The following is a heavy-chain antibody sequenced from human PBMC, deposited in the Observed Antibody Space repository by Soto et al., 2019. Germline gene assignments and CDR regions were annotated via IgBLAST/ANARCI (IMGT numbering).Heavy chain of an antibody. J-gene: IGHJ4*02. CDR3: ATPRAGYCSGGSCPR. D-gene: IGHD2-15*01. CDR2: IYPGDSDT. V-gene: IGHV5-51*01. Sequence: GESLKISCKGSGYSFSSYWIGWVRQMPGKGLEWMGIIYPGDSDTRYSPSFQGQVTISADKSISTAYLQWSSLKASDTAMYYCATPRAGYCSGGSCPRWGQGTLVTLSS. CDR1: GYSFSSYW.